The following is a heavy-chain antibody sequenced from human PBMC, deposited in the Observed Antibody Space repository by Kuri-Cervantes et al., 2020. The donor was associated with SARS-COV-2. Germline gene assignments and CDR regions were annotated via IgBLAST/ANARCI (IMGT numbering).Heavy chain of an antibody. D-gene: IGHD1-7*01. CDR1: GGTFSSYA. V-gene: IGHV1-69*05. J-gene: IGHJ3*02. CDR3: ARDNWDYPSHDAFDI. Sequence: SVKVSCKASGGTFSSYAISWVRQAPGQGLEWMGGIIPIFGTANYAQKFQGRVTITTDESTSTAYMELSSLRSEDTAVYYCARDNWDYPSHDAFDIWGQGTMVTVSS. CDR2: IIPIFGTA.